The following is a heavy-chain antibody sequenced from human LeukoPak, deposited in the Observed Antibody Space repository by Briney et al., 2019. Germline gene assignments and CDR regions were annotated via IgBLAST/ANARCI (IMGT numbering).Heavy chain of an antibody. J-gene: IGHJ4*02. CDR3: AKQMVRGLRAHDY. V-gene: IGHV3-23*01. CDR1: GFTFSSYG. Sequence: GGSLRLSCAASGFTFSSYGMSWVRQAPGKGPEWVSAISGSGGSTYYADSVKGRFTISRDNSKNTLYLQMNSLRAEDTAVYYCAKQMVRGLRAHDYWGQGTLVTVSS. CDR2: ISGSGGST. D-gene: IGHD3-10*01.